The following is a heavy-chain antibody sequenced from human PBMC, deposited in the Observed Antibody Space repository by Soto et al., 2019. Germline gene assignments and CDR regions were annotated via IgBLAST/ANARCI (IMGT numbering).Heavy chain of an antibody. CDR3: IQSRCGGDCLQSYASYYYYGMDV. Sequence: QITLKESGPTLVKPTQTLTLTCTFSAFSLSTGGVGVGWIRQPPGKALEWLALIYWDDDKRYSPSLSSRLTLTKDTSTYQVVLTMTSTDPVDTATYYCIQSRCGGDCLQSYASYYYYGMDVWGQGTTVTVSS. CDR1: AFSLSTGGVG. J-gene: IGHJ6*02. CDR2: IYWDDDK. D-gene: IGHD2-21*02. V-gene: IGHV2-5*02.